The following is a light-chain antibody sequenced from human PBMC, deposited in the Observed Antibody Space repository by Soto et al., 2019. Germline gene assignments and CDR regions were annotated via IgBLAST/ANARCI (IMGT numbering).Light chain of an antibody. Sequence: QSALTQPASVSGSPGQSITISYTGTSSDIGAYDYVSWFQQYPGKAPTLLIYEVTFRPSGVSSRFSGSKSGNTASLTISGLQTEDEADYYCGSYASATLIFGGGTKLTVL. V-gene: IGLV2-14*01. J-gene: IGLJ2*01. CDR1: SSDIGAYDY. CDR2: EVT. CDR3: GSYASATLI.